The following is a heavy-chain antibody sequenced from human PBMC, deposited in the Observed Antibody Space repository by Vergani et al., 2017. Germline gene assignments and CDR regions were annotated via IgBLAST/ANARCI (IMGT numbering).Heavy chain of an antibody. J-gene: IGHJ3*02. CDR1: GFTFSSYS. Sequence: EVQLVESGGGLVKPGGSLRLSCAASGFTFSSYSMNWVRQAPGKGLEWVSVIYSGGSSTYYADSVKGRFTISRDNSKNTLYLQMNSLRAEDTAVYYCATSASVPAATDAFDIWGQGTMVTVSS. CDR2: IYSGGSST. CDR3: ATSASVPAATDAFDI. V-gene: IGHV3-23*03. D-gene: IGHD2-2*01.